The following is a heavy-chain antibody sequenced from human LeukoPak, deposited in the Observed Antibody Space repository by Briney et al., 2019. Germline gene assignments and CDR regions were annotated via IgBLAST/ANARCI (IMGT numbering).Heavy chain of an antibody. D-gene: IGHD3-22*01. J-gene: IGHJ5*02. Sequence: XXGXGLXXXXXXXPXXGETLYAHKFQGRVTMTEDTSTDTAYMELSSLRSEDTAVYYCAATYYYDSSGYLRDIVVDPWGQGTLVTVSS. CDR2: XXPXXGET. V-gene: IGHV1-24*01. CDR3: AATYYYDSSGYLRDIVVDP.